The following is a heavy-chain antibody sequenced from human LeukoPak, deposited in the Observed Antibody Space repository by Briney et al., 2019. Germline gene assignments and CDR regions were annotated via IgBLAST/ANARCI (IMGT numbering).Heavy chain of an antibody. CDR2: IYPGDSDT. D-gene: IGHD3-16*01. CDR3: ARLGPGGSAYYYYYMDV. CDR1: GYSFTSYW. V-gene: IGHV5-51*03. J-gene: IGHJ6*03. Sequence: NTGESLKISCKGSGYSFTSYWIGWVRQMPGKGLEWMGIIYPGDSDTRYSPSFQGQVTISADKSISTAYLQWSSLNASDTAMYYCARLGPGGSAYYYYYMDVWGKGTTVTVSS.